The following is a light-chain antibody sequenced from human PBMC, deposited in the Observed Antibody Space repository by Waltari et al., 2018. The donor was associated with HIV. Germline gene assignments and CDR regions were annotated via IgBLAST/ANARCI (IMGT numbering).Light chain of an antibody. J-gene: IGLJ1*01. V-gene: IGLV1-40*01. CDR1: SSNIGANFD. CDR3: QSFDNSLNGYV. CDR2: GNS. Sequence: QSVLTQPPSLSGAPGQRVTISCTGSSSNIGANFDVHWYQFLPGTAPKLLIFGNSNRPSGVPDRFSGSKSGTSASLAITGLSPEDEAEYFCQSFDNSLNGYVFGTGTTVIVL.